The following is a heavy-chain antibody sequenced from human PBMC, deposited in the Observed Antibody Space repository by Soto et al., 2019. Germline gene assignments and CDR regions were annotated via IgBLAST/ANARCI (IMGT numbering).Heavy chain of an antibody. CDR2: ISIYNGDT. CDR3: ARSPSDIGLTRPWLDP. CDR1: GYIFSSSG. J-gene: IGHJ5*02. D-gene: IGHD5-12*01. Sequence: QVHLVQSGAEVKKPGASVKVSCKASGYIFSSSGISWLRQAPGQGLEWMGWISIYNGDTKYAQNLQGRVTMTTDTSTSTAYMELRSLRSDDTAVYYCARSPSDIGLTRPWLDPWGQGTLVTVSS. V-gene: IGHV1-18*04.